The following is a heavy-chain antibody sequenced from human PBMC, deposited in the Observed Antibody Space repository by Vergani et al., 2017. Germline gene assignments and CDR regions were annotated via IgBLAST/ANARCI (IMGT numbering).Heavy chain of an antibody. V-gene: IGHV3-30*02. CDR3: AKDGLRFGEGYYFDY. Sequence: QVQLVESGGGVVQPGGSLRLSCAASGFSFSTYGMHWVRQAPGKGLEWVAFIRHDGSNQYYVDSVKGRFTISRGNSKNTLALQMNSLRADDTAVYYCAKDGLRFGEGYYFDYWGQGTLVTVSS. CDR2: IRHDGSNQ. CDR1: GFSFSTYG. J-gene: IGHJ4*02. D-gene: IGHD3-16*01.